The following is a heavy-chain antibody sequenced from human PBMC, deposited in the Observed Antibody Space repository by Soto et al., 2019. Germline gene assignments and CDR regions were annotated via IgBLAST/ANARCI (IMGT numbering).Heavy chain of an antibody. V-gene: IGHV4-34*01. D-gene: IGHD6-6*01. Sequence: PSETLSLTCAVYGGSFSGYYWSWIRQPPGKGLEWIGEINHSGSTNYNPSLKSRVTISVDTSKNQFSLKLSSVTAADTAVYYCARAIAARPGKWYYYGMDVWGQGTTVTVS. CDR1: GGSFSGYY. J-gene: IGHJ6*02. CDR3: ARAIAARPGKWYYYGMDV. CDR2: INHSGST.